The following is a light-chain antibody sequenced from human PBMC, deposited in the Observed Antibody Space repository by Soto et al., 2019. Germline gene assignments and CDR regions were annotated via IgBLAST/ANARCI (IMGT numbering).Light chain of an antibody. CDR1: HNDVGHENF. CDR3: CSYRSDIHRFXV. Sequence: QSALAQPASVSGSPGQSITISCTGTHNDVGHENFVSWYQQHPDKVPKLIIYDVTRRASGVSSRFSASKSGNTAYLAISGLQADDEADYYCCSYRSDIHRFXVFGTGTKVTVL. J-gene: IGLJ1*01. CDR2: DVT. V-gene: IGLV2-14*03.